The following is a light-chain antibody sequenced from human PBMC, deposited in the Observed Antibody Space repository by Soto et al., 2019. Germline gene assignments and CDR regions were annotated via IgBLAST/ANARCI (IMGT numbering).Light chain of an antibody. CDR1: QSVSSY. V-gene: IGKV3-11*01. CDR3: QQRSNWPYT. Sequence: EILLTQSPATVSLSPGERATLSCRASQSVSSYLAWYQQKPGQAPRLLIYDASNRATGIPARFSGSGSGTDFTLTIRSLEPEDFAVYYCQQRSNWPYTFGQGTKLEIK. J-gene: IGKJ2*01. CDR2: DAS.